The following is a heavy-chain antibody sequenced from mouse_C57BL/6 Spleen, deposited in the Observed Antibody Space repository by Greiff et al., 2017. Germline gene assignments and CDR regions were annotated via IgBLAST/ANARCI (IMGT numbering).Heavy chain of an antibody. Sequence: VQLVESGPELVKPGASVKISCKASGYAFSSSWMNWVKQRPGKGLEWIGRIYPGDGDTNYNGKFKGKATLTADKSSSTAYMQLSSLTSEDSAVYFCARRSGSSFYWYFDVWGTGTTVTVSS. D-gene: IGHD1-1*01. CDR1: GYAFSSSW. J-gene: IGHJ1*03. V-gene: IGHV1-82*01. CDR3: ARRSGSSFYWYFDV. CDR2: IYPGDGDT.